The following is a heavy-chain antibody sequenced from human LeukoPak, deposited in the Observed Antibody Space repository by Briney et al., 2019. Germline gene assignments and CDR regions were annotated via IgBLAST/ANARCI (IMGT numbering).Heavy chain of an antibody. CDR2: IYYSGST. CDR1: GGSISSYY. CDR3: ARGYGYYFDY. V-gene: IGHV4-59*12. D-gene: IGHD5-18*01. J-gene: IGHJ4*02. Sequence: PSETLSLTCTVSGGSISSYYWSWIRQPPGKGLEWFGYIYYSGSTNYNPSLKSRVTISVDTSKNQFSLQLNSVTPEDTAVYYCARGYGYYFDYWGQGTLVTVSS.